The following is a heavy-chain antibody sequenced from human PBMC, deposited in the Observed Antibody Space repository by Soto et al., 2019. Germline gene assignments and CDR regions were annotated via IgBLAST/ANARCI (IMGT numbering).Heavy chain of an antibody. Sequence: LRLSCAASGFTFSSYGMHWVRQAPGKGLEWVAVIWYDGSNKYYADSVKGRFTISRDDSKNTLYLQMNSLRAEDTAVYYCARDRAVGATTGWFDPWGQGTLVTVSS. CDR3: ARDRAVGATTGWFDP. J-gene: IGHJ5*02. CDR2: IWYDGSNK. V-gene: IGHV3-33*01. D-gene: IGHD1-26*01. CDR1: GFTFSSYG.